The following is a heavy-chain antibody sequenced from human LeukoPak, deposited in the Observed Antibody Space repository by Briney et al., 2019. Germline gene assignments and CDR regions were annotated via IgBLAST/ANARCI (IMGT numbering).Heavy chain of an antibody. J-gene: IGHJ6*03. V-gene: IGHV1-2*02. Sequence: ASVKVSCKTSGYTFSVYYMHWVRQAPGQGLEWMGWTNPNSGATNYAQKFQGRVTMTRGTSISTAYMDLSRLRSDDTAIYYCARGLYGVYYYYMDVWGKGTTVTVSS. CDR3: ARGLYGVYYYYMDV. CDR2: TNPNSGAT. CDR1: GYTFSVYY. D-gene: IGHD2-8*01.